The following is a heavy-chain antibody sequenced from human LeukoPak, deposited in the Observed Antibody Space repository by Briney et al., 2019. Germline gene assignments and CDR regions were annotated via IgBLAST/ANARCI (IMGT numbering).Heavy chain of an antibody. CDR3: AKAFGWELTDSVDY. Sequence: GGSLSLSCAASGFTFNTYGMHWVRQAPGKGLEWVAVISYDGSNKYYADSVKGRFTISRENSKNTLYLQMNSLRAEDTAVYYCAKAFGWELTDSVDYWGQGTLVTVSS. D-gene: IGHD1-26*01. J-gene: IGHJ4*02. V-gene: IGHV3-30*18. CDR1: GFTFNTYG. CDR2: ISYDGSNK.